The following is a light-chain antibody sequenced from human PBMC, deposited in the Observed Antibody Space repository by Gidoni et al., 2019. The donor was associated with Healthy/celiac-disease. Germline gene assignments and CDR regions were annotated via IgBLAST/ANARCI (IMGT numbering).Light chain of an antibody. CDR1: QSISSY. J-gene: IGKJ5*01. Sequence: DIQMTQSPSSLSASVGDRVTITCRASQSISSYLNWYQHKPGKAPKLLIYAASSLQSGVPSRFSGSGSGTDFTLTISSLQPEDFATYYCQQSYSTPSITFXXXTRLEIK. V-gene: IGKV1-39*01. CDR2: AAS. CDR3: QQSYSTPSIT.